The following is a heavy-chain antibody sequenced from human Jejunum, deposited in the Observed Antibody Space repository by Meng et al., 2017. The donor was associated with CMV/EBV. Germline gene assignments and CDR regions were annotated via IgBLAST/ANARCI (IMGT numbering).Heavy chain of an antibody. J-gene: IGHJ5*02. D-gene: IGHD3-22*01. V-gene: IGHV1-46*01. Sequence: YFMRWVRQAPGQGLEWIGIINPSSGSTTYARKFQGRVTMTRDPSTSTFYMELSSLTSEDTAVYFCSRGPYYYESSGYYGGQSNWFDPWGQRTLVTVSS. CDR3: SRGPYYYESSGYYGGQSNWFDP. CDR1: YF. CDR2: INPSSGST.